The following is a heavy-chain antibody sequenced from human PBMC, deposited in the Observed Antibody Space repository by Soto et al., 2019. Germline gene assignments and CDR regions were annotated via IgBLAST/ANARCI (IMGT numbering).Heavy chain of an antibody. D-gene: IGHD3-16*01. J-gene: IGHJ3*02. Sequence: ASVKVSCKASGYTFGGFYIHWMRQAPGQGLEWVGSINSNSGATTYAQKFQDSVAMTRDTSVSTAYMDLNRLTSDDTAIYYCAIIMTHSDSFDIWGQGTMVTVS. V-gene: IGHV1-2*04. CDR2: INSNSGAT. CDR1: GYTFGGFY. CDR3: AIIMTHSDSFDI.